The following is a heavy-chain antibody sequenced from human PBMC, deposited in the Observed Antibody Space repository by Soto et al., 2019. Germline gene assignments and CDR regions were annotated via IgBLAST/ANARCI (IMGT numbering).Heavy chain of an antibody. CDR2: ISTSSSDI. CDR3: VSEYFSSWSHYFDY. CDR1: GLPFSSYS. Sequence: GGSLRLSCVVSGLPFSSYSMNWVRQAPGKGLEWVSSISTSSSDISYADPVKGRFTTSRHNAENSLYLQMNSLRAEDTAVYYCVSEYFSSWSHYFDYWGQGALVTVSS. J-gene: IGHJ4*02. V-gene: IGHV3-21*01. D-gene: IGHD2-2*01.